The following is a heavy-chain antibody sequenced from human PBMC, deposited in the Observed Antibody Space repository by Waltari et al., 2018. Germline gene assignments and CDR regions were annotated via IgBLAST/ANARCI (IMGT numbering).Heavy chain of an antibody. CDR3: ARDGKWKDYYYGMDV. D-gene: IGHD1-1*01. J-gene: IGHJ6*02. CDR1: GFTCSSYW. Sequence: EVQLVESGGGLVQPGGSLRLSCAASGFTCSSYWMSWVRQAPGKGLEWVANIKQDGSEKYYVDSVKGRFTISRDNAKNSLYLQMNSLRAEDTAVYYCARDGKWKDYYYGMDVWGQGTTVTVSS. V-gene: IGHV3-7*01. CDR2: IKQDGSEK.